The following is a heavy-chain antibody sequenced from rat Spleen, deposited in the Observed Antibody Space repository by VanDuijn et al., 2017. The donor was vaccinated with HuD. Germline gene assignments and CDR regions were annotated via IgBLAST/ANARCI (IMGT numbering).Heavy chain of an antibody. D-gene: IGHD1-11*01. J-gene: IGHJ1*01. CDR3: VRDGGYWYFDF. CDR2: ISYDGSST. CDR1: GFTFSSYW. Sequence: EVQLVESGGGLVQPGRSLKLSCVASGFTFSSYWMYWVRQAPGKGLEWVATISYDGSSTYYRDSVKGRFTISRDNAKSTLYLQMDSLRSEDTATYYCVRDGGYWYFDFWGPGTMVTVSS. V-gene: IGHV5-7*01.